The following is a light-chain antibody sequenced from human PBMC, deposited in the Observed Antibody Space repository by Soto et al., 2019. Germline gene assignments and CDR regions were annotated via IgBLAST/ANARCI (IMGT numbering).Light chain of an antibody. V-gene: IGKV2-28*01. Sequence: EIVMTQSPLTLPGTPGEPASISFWSVRSLLYNNTYNCLDWYVQKPGQSPQLLIYFGSNRAPGVPDRFSGSGSGTDFTLKINRVEAEDVGTYYCMQALQSLTFGQGTRLEIK. CDR2: FGS. J-gene: IGKJ5*01. CDR3: MQALQSLT. CDR1: RSLLYNNTYNC.